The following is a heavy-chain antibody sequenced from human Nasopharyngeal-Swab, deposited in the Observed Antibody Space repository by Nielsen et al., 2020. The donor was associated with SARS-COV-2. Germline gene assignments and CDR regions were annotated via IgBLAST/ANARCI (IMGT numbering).Heavy chain of an antibody. D-gene: IGHD4-11*01. Sequence: GGSLRLSCAASGFTFSSYGMHWVRQAPGKGLEWVAFIRYDGSNKYYADSVKGRFTISRDNSKNTLYLQMNSLRAEDTAVYYCAKEGVWTTVWPYYYYYYYMDVWGKGTTVTVSS. V-gene: IGHV3-30*02. J-gene: IGHJ6*03. CDR2: IRYDGSNK. CDR3: AKEGVWTTVWPYYYYYYYMDV. CDR1: GFTFSSYG.